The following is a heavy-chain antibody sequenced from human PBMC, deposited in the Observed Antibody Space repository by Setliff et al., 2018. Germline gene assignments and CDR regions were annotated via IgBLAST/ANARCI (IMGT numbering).Heavy chain of an antibody. CDR2: IYKSGST. CDR1: GGSVSSGSYY. D-gene: IGHD5-12*01. CDR3: ARHLSYSGETMDV. V-gene: IGHV4-61*09. J-gene: IGHJ6*03. Sequence: TLSLTCTVSGGSVSSGSYYWSWIRQPAGKGLEWFGHIYKSGSTNYNPSLKSRVTMSLDTSKNQFSLKLSSVTAADTAVYYCARHLSYSGETMDVWGKGTTVTVSS.